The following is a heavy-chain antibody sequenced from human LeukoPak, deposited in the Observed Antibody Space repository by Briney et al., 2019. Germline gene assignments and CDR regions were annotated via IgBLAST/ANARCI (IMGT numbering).Heavy chain of an antibody. V-gene: IGHV3-23*01. CDR1: GYIFRNYA. CDR2: INEVDPNT. CDR3: AKQFLDAN. J-gene: IGHJ4*02. D-gene: IGHD1-1*01. Sequence: SGGSLRLSCAAPGYIFRNYALNWVRQAPGKGPERVSSINEVDPNTHYADSVKGRFTVSRDNSKNMLYLQMNNLRVEDTAVYYCAKQFLDANWGQGTLVTVSS.